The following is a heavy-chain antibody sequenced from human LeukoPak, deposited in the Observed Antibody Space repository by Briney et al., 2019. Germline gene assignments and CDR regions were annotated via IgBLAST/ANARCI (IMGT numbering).Heavy chain of an antibody. CDR1: GGTFSSYA. CDR2: IIPIFGTA. V-gene: IGHV1-69*13. Sequence: SVKVSCKASGGTFSSYAISWVRQAPGQGLEWMGGIIPIFGTANYAQKFQGRVTITADESTSTAYMELSSLRSEDTAVYYCARGGIAAAAPPHFDYWGQGTLVTVSS. J-gene: IGHJ4*02. CDR3: ARGGIAAAAPPHFDY. D-gene: IGHD6-13*01.